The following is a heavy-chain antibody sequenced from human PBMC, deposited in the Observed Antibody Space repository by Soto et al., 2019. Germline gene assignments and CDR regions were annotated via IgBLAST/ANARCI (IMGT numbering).Heavy chain of an antibody. CDR3: ARCVGAVAGSN. CDR2: IKGDGSEK. D-gene: IGHD6-19*01. J-gene: IGHJ1*01. Sequence: GGSLRLSCVASGFTLSSYWMSWVRQAPGKGPEWVANIKGDGSEKYYADSVKGRFTISRDNAKNSLLLEMNSLRAEDTALYYCARCVGAVAGSNLGQGTLVTVSS. CDR1: GFTLSSYW. V-gene: IGHV3-7*05.